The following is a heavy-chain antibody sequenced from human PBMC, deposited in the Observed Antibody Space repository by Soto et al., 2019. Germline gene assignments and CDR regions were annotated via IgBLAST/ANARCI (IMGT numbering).Heavy chain of an antibody. Sequence: GGTLRLSCAASGFIFENFGRSWVRQAPGKGLEWISSISGSGFKKYYADSVKGRFTISRDNSKSTVYLELNNLSAEDTAVYHCAKNQGVELVPLATVDWFDPWGQGSVVTVSS. J-gene: IGHJ5*02. CDR2: ISGSGFKK. CDR3: AKNQGVELVPLATVDWFDP. CDR1: GFIFENFG. D-gene: IGHD1-26*01. V-gene: IGHV3-23*01.